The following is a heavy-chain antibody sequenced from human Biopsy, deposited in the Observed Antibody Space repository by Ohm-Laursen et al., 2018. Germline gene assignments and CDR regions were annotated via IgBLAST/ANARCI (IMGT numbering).Heavy chain of an antibody. CDR1: GFTFSSYW. Sequence: GSLRLSCAASGFTFSSYWMHWVRQAPGKGLVWVSRIYSDGSSTSYTDSVKGRFTISRDNAKNTLYLQMNSLRAEDTAAYYCARDRLEESEINYYYGMDVWGQGTTVTVSS. CDR3: ARDRLEESEINYYYGMDV. CDR2: IYSDGSST. V-gene: IGHV3-74*01. J-gene: IGHJ6*02. D-gene: IGHD3-16*01.